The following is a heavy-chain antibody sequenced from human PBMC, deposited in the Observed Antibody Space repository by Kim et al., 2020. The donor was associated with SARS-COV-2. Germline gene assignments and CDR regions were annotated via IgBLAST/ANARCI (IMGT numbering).Heavy chain of an antibody. J-gene: IGHJ3*02. CDR1: GFIFSNSA. D-gene: IGHD2-15*01. CDR3: GSRGGGTSYWAAFDI. V-gene: IGHV3-23*01. Sequence: GGSLRLSCAASGFIFSNSAMSWVRQAPGKGLEWISSISNNGGSTYYADSVKGRFTISREKSKNTLYLQMNSLRAEDTAVYYCGSRGGGTSYWAAFDIWGQGTMVTVSS. CDR2: ISNNGGST.